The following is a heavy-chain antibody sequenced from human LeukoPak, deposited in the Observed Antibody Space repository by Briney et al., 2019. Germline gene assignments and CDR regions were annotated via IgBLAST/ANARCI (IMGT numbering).Heavy chain of an antibody. CDR3: ARVWENSSGWYLYY. Sequence: ASVKVSCKASGYTFTGYYMHWVRQAPGQGLEWMGWINPNSGGTNYAQKFQGRVTMTRDTSISTAYMELSRLRSDDTAVYYCARVWENSSGWYLYYWGQGTLVTVSS. V-gene: IGHV1-2*02. J-gene: IGHJ4*02. CDR2: INPNSGGT. D-gene: IGHD6-19*01. CDR1: GYTFTGYY.